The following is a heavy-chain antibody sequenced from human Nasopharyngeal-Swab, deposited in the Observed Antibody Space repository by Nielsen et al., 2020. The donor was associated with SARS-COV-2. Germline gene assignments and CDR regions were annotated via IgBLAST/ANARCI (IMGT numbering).Heavy chain of an antibody. Sequence: GGSLRLSCAASGFTFSSYGMHWVRQAPGKGLEWVAVIPYDGSNKYYADSVKGRFTVSRDNSKNTLYLQMNSLRAEDTAVYYCAKNSGYDSFDYWGQGTLVTVSS. CDR1: GFTFSSYG. CDR2: IPYDGSNK. D-gene: IGHD5-12*01. J-gene: IGHJ4*02. CDR3: AKNSGYDSFDY. V-gene: IGHV3-30*18.